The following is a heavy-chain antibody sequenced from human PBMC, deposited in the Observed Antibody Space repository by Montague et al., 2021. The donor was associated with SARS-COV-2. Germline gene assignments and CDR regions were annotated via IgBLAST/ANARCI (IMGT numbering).Heavy chain of an antibody. J-gene: IGHJ3*01. CDR3: AREYYYDSSGYYGYAFDV. CDR1: GFSLSTSGMC. Sequence: PALVKPTQTLTLTCTFSGFSLSTSGMCVSWIRQPPGKALEWLARIDWDDDKYYSTSLKTRLTISKDTSKNQVVLTMTNMDPVDTATYYCAREYYYDSSGYYGYAFDVWGLGTTVTVSS. D-gene: IGHD3-22*01. CDR2: IDWDDDK. V-gene: IGHV2-70*11.